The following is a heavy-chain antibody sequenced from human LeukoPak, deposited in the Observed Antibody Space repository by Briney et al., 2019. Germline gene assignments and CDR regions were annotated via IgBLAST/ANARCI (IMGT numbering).Heavy chain of an antibody. J-gene: IGHJ4*02. Sequence: SETLSLTCTVSGGSISSSSYYWGWIRQPPGKGLEWIGSIYYSGSTYYNPSLKSRVTISVDTSKNQFSLKLSSVTAADTAVYYCARDGGNSVYYFDYWGQGTLVTVSS. V-gene: IGHV4-39*07. CDR3: ARDGGNSVYYFDY. CDR1: GGSISSSSYY. CDR2: IYYSGST. D-gene: IGHD4-23*01.